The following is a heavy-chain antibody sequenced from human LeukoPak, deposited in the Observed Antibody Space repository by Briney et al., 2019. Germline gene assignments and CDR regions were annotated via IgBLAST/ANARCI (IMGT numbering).Heavy chain of an antibody. V-gene: IGHV3-73*01. CDR3: TRTYYGDFDY. CDR1: GCTFSGSA. Sequence: PGGSLRLSCAASGCTFSGSAMHWVRQASGKGLEWVGRIRSKANSYATAYAASVKGRFTISRDDSKNTAYLQMNSLKTEDTAVYYCTRTYYGDFDYWGQGTLVTVSS. D-gene: IGHD4-17*01. CDR2: IRSKANSYAT. J-gene: IGHJ4*02.